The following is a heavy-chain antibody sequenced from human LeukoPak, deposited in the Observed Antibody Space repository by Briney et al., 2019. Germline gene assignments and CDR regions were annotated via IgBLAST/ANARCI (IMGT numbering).Heavy chain of an antibody. Sequence: ETLSLTCAVSGGSISSSNWWSWVRQAPGKGLEWVGRIKSKTDGGTTDYTAPVKGRFTISRDDSKNTLYLQMNSLKTEDTAVYYCTTRRLWSSDYWGQGTLVTVSS. CDR1: GGSISSSNW. V-gene: IGHV3-15*01. CDR3: TTRRLWSSDY. CDR2: IKSKTDGGTT. D-gene: IGHD5-18*01. J-gene: IGHJ4*02.